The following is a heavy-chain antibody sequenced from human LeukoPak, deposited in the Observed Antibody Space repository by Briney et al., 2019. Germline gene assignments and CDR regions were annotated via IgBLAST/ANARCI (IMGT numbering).Heavy chain of an antibody. J-gene: IGHJ4*02. D-gene: IGHD6-13*01. Sequence: PSETLSLTCAVYGGSFSDYYWSWIRQPPGKGLEWIGEINHGGSTNYNPSLKSRVTISVHTSKNQFSLKLSSVTAADTAVYYCARMDRFSSSWYSPYYFNYWGQGTLVTVSS. V-gene: IGHV4-34*01. CDR2: INHGGST. CDR3: ARMDRFSSSWYSPYYFNY. CDR1: GGSFSDYY.